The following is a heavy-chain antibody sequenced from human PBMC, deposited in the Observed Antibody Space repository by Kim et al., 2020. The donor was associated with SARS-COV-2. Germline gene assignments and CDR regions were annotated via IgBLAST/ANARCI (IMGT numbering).Heavy chain of an antibody. CDR3: AREKEAVGMKGNWYFDL. J-gene: IGHJ2*01. Sequence: GGSLRLSCAASGFTFSSYGMHWVRQAPGKGLEWVAVIWYDGSNKYYADSVKGRFTISRDNSKNTLYLQMNSLRAEDTAVYYCAREKEAVGMKGNWYFDLWGRGTLVTVSS. V-gene: IGHV3-33*01. CDR1: GFTFSSYG. CDR2: IWYDGSNK. D-gene: IGHD6-19*01.